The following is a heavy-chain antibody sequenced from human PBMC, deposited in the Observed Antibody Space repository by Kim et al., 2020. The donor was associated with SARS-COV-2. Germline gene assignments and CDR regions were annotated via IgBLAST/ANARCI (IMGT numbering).Heavy chain of an antibody. CDR1: GFTFSSYA. CDR3: ARDKGGLYWWCMLDY. CDR2: ISYDGSNK. Sequence: GGSLRLSCAASGFTFSSYAMHWVRQAPGKGLEWVAVISYDGSNKYYADSVKGRFTISRDNSKNTLYLQMNSLRAEDTAVYYCARDKGGLYWWCMLDYWGQGTLVTVSS. J-gene: IGHJ4*02. V-gene: IGHV3-30-3*01. D-gene: IGHD2-8*02.